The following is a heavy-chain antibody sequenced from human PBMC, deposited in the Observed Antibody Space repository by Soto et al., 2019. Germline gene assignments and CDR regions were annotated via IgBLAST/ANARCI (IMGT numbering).Heavy chain of an antibody. J-gene: IGHJ6*02. Sequence: GGSLRLSCVASGITFYSFSVNWVRQAPGKGLEWVSSISNSGTKKNYADSVKGRFTISRDTANNSVFLQMNNLRGEDTAVYYCARDEGYGMDVWGQGTTVTVSS. CDR3: ARDEGYGMDV. V-gene: IGHV3-21*01. CDR1: GITFYSFS. CDR2: ISNSGTKK.